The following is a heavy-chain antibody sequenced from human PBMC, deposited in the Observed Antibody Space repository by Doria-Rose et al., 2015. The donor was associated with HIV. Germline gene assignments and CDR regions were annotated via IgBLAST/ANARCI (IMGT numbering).Heavy chain of an antibody. CDR3: ARIKSSRWYHKYYFDF. V-gene: IGHV2-26*01. CDR2: IFSNDER. J-gene: IGHJ4*02. Sequence: SGPVLVKPTETLTLTCTVSGASLSSPGMGVSWIRQPPGKALEWLANIFSNDERSYKSSLKSRLTISRCTSKSQLVLTMTGMDPVDTATYYCARIKSSRWYHKYYFDFWGQGTLVIVSA. D-gene: IGHD6-13*01. CDR1: GASLSSPGMG.